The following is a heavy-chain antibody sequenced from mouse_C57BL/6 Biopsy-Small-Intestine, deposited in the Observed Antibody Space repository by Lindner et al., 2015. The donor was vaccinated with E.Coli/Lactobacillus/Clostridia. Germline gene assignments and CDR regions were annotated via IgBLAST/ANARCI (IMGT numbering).Heavy chain of an antibody. Sequence: VQLQESGGELVKPGASVKISCKASGYSFTGYNMNWVKQSLGKSLEWIGNINPYSGNIIYNQKFKGKATLTVDKSSSTAYMQLNSLTSEDSAVYYCARPLMDYWGQGTSVTVSS. CDR1: GYSFTGYN. CDR3: ARPLMDY. CDR2: INPYSGNI. V-gene: IGHV1-39*01. J-gene: IGHJ4*01.